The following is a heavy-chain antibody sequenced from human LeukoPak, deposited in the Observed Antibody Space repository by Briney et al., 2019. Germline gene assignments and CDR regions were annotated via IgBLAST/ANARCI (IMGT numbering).Heavy chain of an antibody. D-gene: IGHD3-16*01. V-gene: IGHV1-2*06. J-gene: IGHJ4*02. CDR3: ARMFGPDAGFDY. CDR1: GYTFTGYS. CDR2: INPNSGGT. Sequence: GASVKVSCKASGYTFTGYSMHWVRQAPGQGLEWLGQINPNSGGTNYAQNFQGRVTMTRDTSVSTAYMELSRLRSDDTAVYYCARMFGPDAGFDYWGQGTLVPVSS.